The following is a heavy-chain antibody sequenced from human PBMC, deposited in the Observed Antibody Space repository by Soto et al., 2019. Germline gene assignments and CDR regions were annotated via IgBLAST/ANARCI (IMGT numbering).Heavy chain of an antibody. D-gene: IGHD4-17*01. V-gene: IGHV3-66*01. CDR2: IYSGGGT. Sequence: EVRLVQSGGGLVQPGGSLRLSCAASLFIVRDNYMSWVRQAPGKGLEWVSLIYSGGGTDYAESVKGRFTISRDNSKNTLYLQMNSLKAEDTGIYYCATRMTTAPYWGQGTVVTVSS. CDR1: LFIVRDNY. J-gene: IGHJ4*02. CDR3: ATRMTTAPY.